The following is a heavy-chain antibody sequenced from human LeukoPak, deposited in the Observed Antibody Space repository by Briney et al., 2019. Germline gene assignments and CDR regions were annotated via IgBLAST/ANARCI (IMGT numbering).Heavy chain of an antibody. J-gene: IGHJ6*04. D-gene: IGHD3-22*01. CDR1: GFTFRSYE. V-gene: IGHV3-48*03. CDR3: AELGITMIGGV. Sequence: GGSLRLSCAASGFTFRSYEMSWVRQAPGKGREGVSYISSSGSTIYYADSVKGRFTISRDNAKNSVYLQMNSLRAEDTAVYYCAELGITMIGGVWGKGNTVTISS. CDR2: ISSSGSTI.